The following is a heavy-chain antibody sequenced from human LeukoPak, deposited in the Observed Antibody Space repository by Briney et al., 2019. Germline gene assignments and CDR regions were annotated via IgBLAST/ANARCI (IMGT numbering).Heavy chain of an antibody. Sequence: GGPLRLSCAASGFTFSTYSMNWVRQAPGKGLEWVSYISSSSSTIYYADSVKGRFTISRDNAKNSLYLQMNSLRDEDTAVYYCARGRPFYYDIWGQGTLVTVSS. J-gene: IGHJ4*02. CDR3: ARGRPFYYDI. V-gene: IGHV3-48*02. CDR2: ISSSSSTI. CDR1: GFTFSTYS. D-gene: IGHD3-22*01.